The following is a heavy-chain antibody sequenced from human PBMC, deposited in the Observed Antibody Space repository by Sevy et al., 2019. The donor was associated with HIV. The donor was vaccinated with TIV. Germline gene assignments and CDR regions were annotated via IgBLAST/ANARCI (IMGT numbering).Heavy chain of an antibody. Sequence: GGSLRLSCAASGITFSSYAMSWVRQAPGKGLEWVSSISGKTGATYYADSVKDRFTISRDNPKNTLYLQMNSLRHEDTAVYYCAKGVVIVGARGFDYWGQGTLVTVSS. D-gene: IGHD1-26*01. V-gene: IGHV3-23*01. CDR1: GITFSSYA. J-gene: IGHJ4*02. CDR2: ISGKTGAT. CDR3: AKGVVIVGARGFDY.